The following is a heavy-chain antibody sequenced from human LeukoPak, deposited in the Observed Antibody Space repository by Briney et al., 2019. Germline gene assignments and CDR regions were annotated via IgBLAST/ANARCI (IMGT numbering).Heavy chain of an antibody. CDR1: GYTFTGYY. CDR3: AKEYCSSTSCYESV. Sequence: APVKVSCKASGYTFTGYYMHWVRQAPGQGLEWMGWINPNSGGTNYAQKFQGRVTMTRDTSISTAYMELSRLRSDDTAVYYCAKEYCSSTSCYESVWGQGTLVTVSS. V-gene: IGHV1-2*02. D-gene: IGHD2-2*01. J-gene: IGHJ4*02. CDR2: INPNSGGT.